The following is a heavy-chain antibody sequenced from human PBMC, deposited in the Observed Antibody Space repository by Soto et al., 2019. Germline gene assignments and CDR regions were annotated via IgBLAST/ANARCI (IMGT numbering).Heavy chain of an antibody. Sequence: EVQLVESGGGLVEPGGSLRLSCAPSGLTFTTYSMNWVRQAPGQGLEWVSSISSGSDYIYYAESVKGRFTTSRDNAKTSLYRQMNRPRSDDTAVYYWARNISPASKIHGIEVWGQGTTVTVSS. CDR3: ARNISPASKIHGIEV. D-gene: IGHD1-20*01. CDR2: ISSGSDYI. J-gene: IGHJ6*02. V-gene: IGHV3-21*01. CDR1: GLTFTTYS.